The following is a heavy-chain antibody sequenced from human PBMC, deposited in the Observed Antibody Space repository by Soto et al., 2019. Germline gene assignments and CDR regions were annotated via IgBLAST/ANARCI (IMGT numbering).Heavy chain of an antibody. CDR3: ARDFAYFDS. D-gene: IGHD3-3*01. V-gene: IGHV4-61*08. CDR2: VSHTGSP. J-gene: IGHJ4*02. CDR1: GGSVSSGVFS. Sequence: SETLSLTCAISGGSVSSGVFSWNWIRQSPGQGLEWIGYVSHTGSPHYTPSLESRVSISMDTSKNVFSLNLASVTAADTAVYFCARDFAYFDSWGQGTLVTVSS.